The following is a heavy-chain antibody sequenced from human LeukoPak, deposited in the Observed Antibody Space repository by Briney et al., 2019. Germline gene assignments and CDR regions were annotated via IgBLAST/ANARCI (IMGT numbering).Heavy chain of an antibody. CDR2: IYTSGST. V-gene: IGHV4-4*07. Sequence: PETLSLTCTVSGGSISSYCWSWIRQPAGKGLEWIGRIYTSGSTNYNPSLKSRVTMSVDTSKNQFSLKLSSVTAADTAVYYCARDLAARRRTVYYYMDVWGKGTTVTVSS. CDR3: ARDLAARRRTVYYYMDV. J-gene: IGHJ6*03. CDR1: GGSISSYC. D-gene: IGHD6-6*01.